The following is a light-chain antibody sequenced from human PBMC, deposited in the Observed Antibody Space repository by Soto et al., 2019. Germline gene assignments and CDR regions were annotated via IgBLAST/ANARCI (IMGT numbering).Light chain of an antibody. Sequence: QSALTQPASVSGSPGPSITLSCTGISSEVGGYQYVSWYQQHPVKAPKLIISDVSNRPSGVSNRFSGSKSGNTASLTISGLQAEDEAYYYCNSYASSTSHVVFGGGTKLTVL. CDR1: SSEVGGYQY. V-gene: IGLV2-14*03. CDR3: NSYASSTSHVV. J-gene: IGLJ2*01. CDR2: DVS.